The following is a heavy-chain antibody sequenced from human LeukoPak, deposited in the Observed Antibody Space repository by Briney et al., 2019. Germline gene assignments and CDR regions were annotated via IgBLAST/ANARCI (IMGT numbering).Heavy chain of an antibody. Sequence: PGGSLRLSCAASGFTFRSYWMNWVRQAPGKGLEWVANIKEDGSETKYVDSVKGRFTISRDNAKISVFLQMNSLRADDTAIYYCARGNSGAFDIWGQGTMVTVSS. D-gene: IGHD3-10*01. J-gene: IGHJ3*02. V-gene: IGHV3-7*04. CDR1: GFTFRSYW. CDR2: IKEDGSET. CDR3: ARGNSGAFDI.